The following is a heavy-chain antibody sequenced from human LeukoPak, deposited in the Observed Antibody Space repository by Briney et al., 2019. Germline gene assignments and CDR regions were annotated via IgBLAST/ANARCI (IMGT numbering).Heavy chain of an antibody. V-gene: IGHV4-34*01. CDR1: GGSFSGYY. CDR3: ARGRDYGILTGYPRVTFDY. J-gene: IGHJ4*02. Sequence: SETLSLTCAVYGGSFSGYYWSWIRQPPGKGLEWIGEINHSGSTNYNPSLKSRVTISVDTSKNQFSLKLSSVTAADTAVYYCARGRDYGILTGYPRVTFDYWGQGTLVTVSS. D-gene: IGHD3-9*01. CDR2: INHSGST.